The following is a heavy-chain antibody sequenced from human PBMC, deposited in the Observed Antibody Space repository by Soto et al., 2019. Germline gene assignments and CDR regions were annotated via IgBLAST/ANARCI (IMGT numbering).Heavy chain of an antibody. V-gene: IGHV1-69*01. CDR1: GGTFSSYA. J-gene: IGHJ4*02. Sequence: QVQLVQSGAEVKKPGSSVKVSCKASGGTFSSYAISWVRQAPGQGLEWMGGIITIFGTANYEQQFQGRVTITADESTSTAYMELSSLRSEDTAVYYCAREVRYYDILTGRRGFDYWGQGTLVTVSS. D-gene: IGHD3-9*01. CDR2: IITIFGTA. CDR3: AREVRYYDILTGRRGFDY.